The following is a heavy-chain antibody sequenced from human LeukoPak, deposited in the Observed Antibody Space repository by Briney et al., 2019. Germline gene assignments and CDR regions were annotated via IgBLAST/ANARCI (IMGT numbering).Heavy chain of an antibody. CDR3: TRKCSSTWSFDY. J-gene: IGHJ4*02. D-gene: IGHD6-13*01. CDR2: VSYSGST. V-gene: IGHV4-59*08. CDR1: GGSISSYY. Sequence: KTSETLSLTCTVSGGSISSYYWSWIRQPPGKGLEWIGYVSYSGSTDYNPSLRSRVTMSVDTSKNQFSLKLVSMTAADTAVYYCTRKCSSTWSFDYWGQGTLVTVSS.